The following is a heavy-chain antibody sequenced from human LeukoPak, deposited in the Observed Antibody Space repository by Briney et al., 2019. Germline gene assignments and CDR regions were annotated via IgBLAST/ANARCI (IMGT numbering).Heavy chain of an antibody. Sequence: GGSLRLSCAASGFTFSSYSMNWVRQAPGKGLEWVSSISSSSSYIYYVDSVKGRFTISRDNSKNALYLQMNSLRAEDTAVYYCRTIRPGGDFDYWGQGTLVTVSS. CDR1: GFTFSSYS. CDR2: ISSSSSYI. CDR3: RTIRPGGDFDY. J-gene: IGHJ4*02. D-gene: IGHD1/OR15-1a*01. V-gene: IGHV3-21*04.